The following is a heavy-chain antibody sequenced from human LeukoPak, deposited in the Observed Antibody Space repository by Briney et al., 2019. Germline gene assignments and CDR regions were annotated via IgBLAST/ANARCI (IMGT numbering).Heavy chain of an antibody. J-gene: IGHJ4*02. V-gene: IGHV3-23*01. Sequence: GGSLRLSCAASGFTFSSYAMSWVRQAPGKGLEWVSAISGSGGSTYYADSVKGRFTISRDDSKNTLYLQMNSLRAEDTAVYYCAKDNSDYYDSSGYYPGDYWGQGTLVTVSS. CDR1: GFTFSSYA. CDR3: AKDNSDYYDSSGYYPGDY. D-gene: IGHD3-22*01. CDR2: ISGSGGST.